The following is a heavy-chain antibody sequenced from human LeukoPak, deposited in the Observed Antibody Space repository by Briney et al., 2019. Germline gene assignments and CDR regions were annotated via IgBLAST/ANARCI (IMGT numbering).Heavy chain of an antibody. D-gene: IGHD3-3*01. CDR1: GFTFSSYA. V-gene: IGHV3-23*01. J-gene: IGHJ6*02. Sequence: GGSLRLSCAASGFTFSSYAMSWVRQAPGKGLEWVSAISGSGGSTYYADSVKGRFTISRDNSKNTLYLQMNSLRAEDTAVYYCARGGIFGVVTHLYYYGMDVWGQGTTVTVSS. CDR2: ISGSGGST. CDR3: ARGGIFGVVTHLYYYGMDV.